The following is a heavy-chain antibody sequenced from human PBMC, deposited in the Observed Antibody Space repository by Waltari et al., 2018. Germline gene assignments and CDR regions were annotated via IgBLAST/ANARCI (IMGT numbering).Heavy chain of an antibody. CDR2: INPNSGGT. CDR3: ARVMGLYQPHDAFDI. Sequence: QVQLVQSGAEVKKPGASVKVSCKASGYTFTGYYMHWVRPAPGQGLEWMGRINPNSGGTNYAQKFQGRVTMTRDTSISTAYMELSRLRSDDTAVYYCARVMGLYQPHDAFDIWGQGTMVTVSS. CDR1: GYTFTGYY. V-gene: IGHV1-2*06. J-gene: IGHJ3*02. D-gene: IGHD2-8*01.